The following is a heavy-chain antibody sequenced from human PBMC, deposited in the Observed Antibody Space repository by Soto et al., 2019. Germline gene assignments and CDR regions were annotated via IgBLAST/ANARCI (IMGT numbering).Heavy chain of an antibody. V-gene: IGHV4-30-4*01. D-gene: IGHD5-12*01. CDR1: GGSISSADYY. Sequence: PSETLSLTCTVSGGSISSADYYWSWVRQPPGKGLEWIGYIYYSGSTFFNPSLKSRVTISKDTSRNQFSLRLNSVTAADTAVYYCARAIVVTIGGMDVCGQGTTVTVYS. CDR3: ARAIVVTIGGMDV. J-gene: IGHJ6*02. CDR2: IYYSGST.